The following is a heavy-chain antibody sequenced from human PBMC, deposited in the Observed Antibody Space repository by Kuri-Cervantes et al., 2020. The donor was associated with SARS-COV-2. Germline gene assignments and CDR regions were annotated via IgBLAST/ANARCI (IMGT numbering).Heavy chain of an antibody. V-gene: IGHV3-66*02. Sequence: GGSLRLSCVASGFTVSSNYMSWVRQAPGKGLEWVSVIYSGGSTYYADSVKGRFTISRDNSKNTLYLQMNSLRAEDTAVYYCARVEVAGMSYGMDVWGQGTTVTVSS. CDR3: ARVEVAGMSYGMDV. J-gene: IGHJ6*02. CDR2: IYSGGST. D-gene: IGHD6-19*01. CDR1: GFTVSSNY.